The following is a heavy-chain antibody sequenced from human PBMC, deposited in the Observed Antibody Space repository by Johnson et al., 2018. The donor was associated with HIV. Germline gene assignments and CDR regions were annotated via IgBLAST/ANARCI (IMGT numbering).Heavy chain of an antibody. CDR3: ARDLGVVHNLGSRV. CDR1: GFTFSSYA. D-gene: IGHD1-14*01. CDR2: ISYDGSNK. J-gene: IGHJ3*01. Sequence: VQLVESGGGVVQPGRSLRLSCAASGFTFSSYAMHWVRQAPGKGLEWVAVISYDGSNKYYADSVKGRFTISRDNSKNTLYLQMNSLRAEDTAVYYCARDLGVVHNLGSRVWGQGTMVTVSS. V-gene: IGHV3-30*04.